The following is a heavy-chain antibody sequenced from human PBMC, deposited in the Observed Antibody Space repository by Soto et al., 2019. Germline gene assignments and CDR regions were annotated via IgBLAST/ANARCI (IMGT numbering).Heavy chain of an antibody. D-gene: IGHD2-15*01. J-gene: IGHJ4*02. CDR2: INPNSGGT. Sequence: GASVNVSCKASGYTFTGYYMHWVRQAPGQGLEWMGWINPNSGGTNYAQKLQGRVTMTRDPSISTAYMELSRLRSDDTAVYYCARDIDMDIVVEVAATAPGYWGQGTLVTVSS. CDR3: ARDIDMDIVVEVAATAPGY. CDR1: GYTFTGYY. V-gene: IGHV1-2*02.